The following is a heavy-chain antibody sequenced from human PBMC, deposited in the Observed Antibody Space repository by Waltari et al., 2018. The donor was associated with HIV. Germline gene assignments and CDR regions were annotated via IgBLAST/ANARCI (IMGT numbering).Heavy chain of an antibody. CDR3: ARDDHGDQLYYYGYYMDV. CDR1: GFTFSDYW. D-gene: IGHD4-17*01. CDR2: INSDGSST. J-gene: IGHJ6*03. Sequence: EVQLVESGGGLVQPGGSLRLSCAASGFTFSDYWMHWLRQTPGKGLVWVSRINSDGSSTTYTDSVKGRFTISRDNSKNTLYLQMNSLGAEDTAVYYCARDDHGDQLYYYGYYMDVWGKGTTVTVSS. V-gene: IGHV3-74*01.